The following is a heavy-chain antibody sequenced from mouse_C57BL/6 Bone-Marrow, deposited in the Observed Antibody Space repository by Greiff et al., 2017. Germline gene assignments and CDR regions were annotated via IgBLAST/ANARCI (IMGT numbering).Heavy chain of an antibody. CDR2: IWGDGST. CDR3: AKDRGHYYGSSYGYFDV. CDR1: GFSLTSSG. D-gene: IGHD1-1*01. V-gene: IGHV2-3*01. Sequence: QVQLQQSGPGLVAPSQSLSITCTVSGFSLTSSGVSWVRQPPGKGLEWLGVIWGDGSTNYHSALISRLSISKDNSKSQVSLKLNSLQTDDTATYYWAKDRGHYYGSSYGYFDVWGTGTTVTVSS. J-gene: IGHJ1*03.